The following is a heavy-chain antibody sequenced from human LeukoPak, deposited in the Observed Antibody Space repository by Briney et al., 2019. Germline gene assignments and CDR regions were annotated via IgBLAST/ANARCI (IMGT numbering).Heavy chain of an antibody. V-gene: IGHV4-34*01. CDR2: INHGGST. Sequence: SETLSLTCAVYGGSFSGYYWSWIRQPPGKGLEWIGEINHGGSTNYNPSLKSRVTISVDTSKNQFSLKLSSVTAADTAVYYCARGGIRRLRKGRWFDPWGQGTLVTVSS. CDR3: ARGGIRRLRKGRWFDP. CDR1: GGSFSGYY. J-gene: IGHJ5*02. D-gene: IGHD3-3*02.